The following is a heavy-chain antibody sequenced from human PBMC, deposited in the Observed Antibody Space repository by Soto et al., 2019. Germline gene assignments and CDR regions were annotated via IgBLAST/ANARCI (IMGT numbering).Heavy chain of an antibody. J-gene: IGHJ6*02. CDR2: ISGSGGST. D-gene: IGHD6-13*01. CDR3: AKDHRAAAWSPRVSYYYYGIDV. V-gene: IGHV3-23*01. Sequence: GGSLRLSCAASGFTFSSYAMSWVRQAPGKGLEWVSAISGSGGSTYYADSVKGRFTISRDNSKNTLYLQMNSLRAEDTAVYYCAKDHRAAAWSPRVSYYYYGIDVWGQGATVTVSS. CDR1: GFTFSSYA.